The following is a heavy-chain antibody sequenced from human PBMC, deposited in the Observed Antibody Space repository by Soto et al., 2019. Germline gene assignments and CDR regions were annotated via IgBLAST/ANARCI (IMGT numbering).Heavy chain of an antibody. D-gene: IGHD3-22*01. V-gene: IGHV4-61*01. CDR1: GGSFKSGSYS. J-gene: IGHJ4*02. CDR2: VYHTGRT. CDR3: ARRRAYYYDSSGYYGPYYFDY. Sequence: XETLSLTCTVSGGSFKSGSYSWSWIRQPPGKGLEWIGYVYHTGRTSYNPSLKSRVSISMDTSKNQFSLKLSSVTAADTAVYYCARRRAYYYDSSGYYGPYYFDYWGQGTLVTVSS.